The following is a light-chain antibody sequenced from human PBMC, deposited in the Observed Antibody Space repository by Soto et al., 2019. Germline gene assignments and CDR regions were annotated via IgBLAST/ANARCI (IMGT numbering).Light chain of an antibody. V-gene: IGKV3-20*01. Sequence: EIVLTQSPGTLSLSPGERATLSCRASQSVSSSYLAWYQQKPGQAPRLLIYGASSRATGVPDRFSGSGSGTDFTLTISRLEPEDFAVYYCQQYGSSPTYTFGQGXKL. CDR3: QQYGSSPTYT. CDR1: QSVSSSY. J-gene: IGKJ2*01. CDR2: GAS.